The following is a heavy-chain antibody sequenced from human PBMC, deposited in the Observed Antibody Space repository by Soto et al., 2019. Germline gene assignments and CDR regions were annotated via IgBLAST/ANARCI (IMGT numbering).Heavy chain of an antibody. J-gene: IGHJ5*01. CDR2: MNPNSGNT. CDR3: ARERNWFDS. Sequence: ASVKVSCKASGGTFSSYAISWVRRAPGQGLEWMGWMNPNSGNTVYAQRFQGRVTMTRNTSISTAYMELSSLRSEDTAVYYCARERNWFDSWGQGTLVTVSS. V-gene: IGHV1-8*02. CDR1: GGTFSSYA.